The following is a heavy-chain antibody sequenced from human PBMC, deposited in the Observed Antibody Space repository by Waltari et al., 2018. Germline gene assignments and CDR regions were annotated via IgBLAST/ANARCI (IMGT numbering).Heavy chain of an antibody. D-gene: IGHD2-15*01. CDR2: LYSGGST. J-gene: IGHJ4*02. V-gene: IGHV3-53*02. Sequence: EVQLVETGGGLIKPGGSLRLSCAASGFIVSSTYMTWLSQAPGKGLEWVSVLYSGGSTYYADSVKGRFTISRDNSKNTLYLQMNSLRAEDTAVYYCARILLGDCSGSSCLDYFDYWGQGTLVTVSS. CDR1: GFIVSSTY. CDR3: ARILLGDCSGSSCLDYFDY.